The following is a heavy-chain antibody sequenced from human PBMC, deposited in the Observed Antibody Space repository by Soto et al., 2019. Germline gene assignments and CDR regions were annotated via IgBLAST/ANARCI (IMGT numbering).Heavy chain of an antibody. J-gene: IGHJ4*02. CDR1: GFAFRYYA. V-gene: IGHV3-23*01. CDR3: GKERRGGGCSVCNF. Sequence: LRLSGGGSGFAFRYYAMTWVCKAQGKGLEWVSDISGNGDSARYADSVKGRFTVSRDNSRDTLYLQMNSLRVDDTAVYYCGKERRGGGCSVCNFWGQGTLVTVSS. D-gene: IGHD2-15*01. CDR2: ISGNGDSA.